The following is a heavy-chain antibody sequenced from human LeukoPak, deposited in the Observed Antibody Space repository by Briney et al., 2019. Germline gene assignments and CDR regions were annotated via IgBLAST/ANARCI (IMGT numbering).Heavy chain of an antibody. V-gene: IGHV1-2*02. Sequence: ASVKVSCKASGYTFTGYYMHWVRQAPGQGLEWMGWINPNSGGTNYAQKFQGRVTMTRDTSISTAYMELSRLRSDDTAVYYCARDLVSVGATSPSAFDIWGQGTMVTVSS. CDR1: GYTFTGYY. CDR2: INPNSGGT. D-gene: IGHD1-26*01. J-gene: IGHJ3*02. CDR3: ARDLVSVGATSPSAFDI.